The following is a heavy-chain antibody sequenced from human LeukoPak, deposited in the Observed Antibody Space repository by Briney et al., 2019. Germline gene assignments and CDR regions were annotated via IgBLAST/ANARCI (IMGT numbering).Heavy chain of an antibody. CDR1: GGSIRNSSFY. J-gene: IGHJ5*02. CDR3: ATQSRDYYDSGSYYNWFDP. CDR2: IYYSGST. Sequence: PSETLSLTCTVSGGSIRNSSFYWGWIRQPPGKGLEWIGSIYYSGSTYYNPSLKTRVTMSVDTSKNQFSLKLSSLTATDTAMYFCATQSRDYYDSGSYYNWFDPWGQGTLVTVSS. D-gene: IGHD3-10*01. V-gene: IGHV4-39*01.